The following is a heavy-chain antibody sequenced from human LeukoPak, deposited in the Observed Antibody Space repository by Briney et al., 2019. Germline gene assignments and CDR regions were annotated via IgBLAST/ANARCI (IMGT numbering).Heavy chain of an antibody. CDR2: INPSGGST. CDR1: GYTFTSYY. CDR3: ASSSRAGWLLYHYAFDY. Sequence: ASVKVSCKASGYTFTSYYMHWVRQAPGQGLEWMGIINPSGGSTNYAQKFQGRVTMTRDTSTSTVYMELSSLRSEDTAVYYCASSSRAGWLLYHYAFDYWGQGTLVTVSS. V-gene: IGHV1-46*01. D-gene: IGHD3-3*01. J-gene: IGHJ4*02.